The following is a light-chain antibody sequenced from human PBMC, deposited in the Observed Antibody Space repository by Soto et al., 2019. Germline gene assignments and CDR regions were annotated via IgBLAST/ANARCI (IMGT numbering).Light chain of an antibody. Sequence: EIVLTQSPATLSLSPGERATLSCRASQSVSSYLAWYQQKPGQAPRLLIYDASNRATGIPARFSGSGSGTDFTLTISSLEPEDFAVYYCQQRSNWPLNFGGGTKVESK. CDR2: DAS. CDR1: QSVSSY. V-gene: IGKV3-11*01. J-gene: IGKJ4*01. CDR3: QQRSNWPLN.